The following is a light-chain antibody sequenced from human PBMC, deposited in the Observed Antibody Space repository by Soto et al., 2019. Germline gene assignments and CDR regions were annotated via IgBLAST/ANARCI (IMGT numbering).Light chain of an antibody. CDR1: QSVSSQ. CDR2: DAS. CDR3: XQRSSAIT. V-gene: IGKV3-11*01. Sequence: EIVLTQSPATLSLSPGESATLSCRASQSVSSQLAWFQQRPCQAPRLLIYDASNRAPGIPARFSGRGSGTDFTLTIRCLEPEDFAVYYCXQRSSAITXGQGTRLEI. J-gene: IGKJ5*01.